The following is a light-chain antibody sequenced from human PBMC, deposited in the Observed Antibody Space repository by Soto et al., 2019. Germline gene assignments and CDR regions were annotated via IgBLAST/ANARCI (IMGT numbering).Light chain of an antibody. CDR1: QSVSSN. CDR2: GAS. V-gene: IGKV3-15*01. Sequence: EIVITHSPSTLSVSPVERATLSFMASQSVSSNLAWYQQKPGQAPRLLIYGASTRATGIPARFSGSGSGTEFNLTISSLQSEDFGVYYCQQYNNWPRATFGGGTKVDIK. CDR3: QQYNNWPRAT. J-gene: IGKJ4*01.